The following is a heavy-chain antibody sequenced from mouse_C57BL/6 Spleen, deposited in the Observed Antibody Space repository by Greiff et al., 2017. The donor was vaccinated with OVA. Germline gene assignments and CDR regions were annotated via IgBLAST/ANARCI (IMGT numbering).Heavy chain of an antibody. D-gene: IGHD2-4*01. V-gene: IGHV1-64*01. Sequence: VQLQQPGAELVKPGASVKLSCKASGYTFTSYWMHWVKQRPGQGLEWIGMIHPNSGSTNYNEKFKSKATLTVDKSSSTAYMQLSSLTSEDSAVYYCARWDYDEENYYAMDYWGQGTSVTVSS. CDR2: IHPNSGST. J-gene: IGHJ4*01. CDR1: GYTFTSYW. CDR3: ARWDYDEENYYAMDY.